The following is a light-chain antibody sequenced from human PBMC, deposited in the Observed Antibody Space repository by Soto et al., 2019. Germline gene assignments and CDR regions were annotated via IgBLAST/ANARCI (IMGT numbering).Light chain of an antibody. V-gene: IGLV1-51*01. Sequence: QSVLTQSPSVSAAPGQKVTISCSGSSSNIGNNYVSWYQQLPGTAPKLLIYDNNKRPSGIPDRFSGSKSGTSGTLDITGLQTGDEADYYCSTYTSTNTWVFGGGTKLTVL. J-gene: IGLJ3*02. CDR2: DNN. CDR3: STYTSTNTWV. CDR1: SSNIGNNY.